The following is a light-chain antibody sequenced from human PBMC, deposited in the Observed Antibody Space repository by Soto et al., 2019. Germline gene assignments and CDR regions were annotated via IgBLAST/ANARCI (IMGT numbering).Light chain of an antibody. CDR1: TRDIAGYNY. Sequence: SALTQPASVSGSLGQSITISCTGTTRDIAGYNYISWYQQLPGKAPKLMIYLVTIRPSGISNRFSGSKSGNTASLTISGLQAEDEADYYCTSFSSSTSLYVFGTGTKVTVL. J-gene: IGLJ1*01. V-gene: IGLV2-14*01. CDR3: TSFSSSTSLYV. CDR2: LVT.